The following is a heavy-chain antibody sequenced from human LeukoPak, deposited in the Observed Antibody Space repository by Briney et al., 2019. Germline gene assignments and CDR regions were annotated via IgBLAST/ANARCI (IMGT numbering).Heavy chain of an antibody. CDR2: ISYDGSNK. CDR1: GFTFSSYG. D-gene: IGHD2-15*01. J-gene: IGHJ4*02. Sequence: PGRSLRLSCAASGFTFSSYGMHWVRQAPGKGLEWVAVISYDGSNKYYADSVKGRFTISRDNSKNTLYLQMNSLRAEDTAVYYCAKDGGGFCSGVSCYPRDWGQGTLVTVSS. CDR3: AKDGGGFCSGVSCYPRD. V-gene: IGHV3-30*18.